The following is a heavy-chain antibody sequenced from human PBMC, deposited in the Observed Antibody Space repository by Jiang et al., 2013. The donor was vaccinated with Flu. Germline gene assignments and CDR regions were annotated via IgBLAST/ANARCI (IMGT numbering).Heavy chain of an antibody. J-gene: IGHJ2*01. V-gene: IGHV5-51*01. Sequence: GAEVKAGESLKISCQGSGYSFPNYWIGWVRQMPGKGLEWVGIIYPSDSDTRYSPSFQGQVTISADKSINTAYLQWSSLKASDTAMYFCARPIAVAEVWYFDLWGRGTLVTVSS. CDR1: GYSFPNYW. D-gene: IGHD6-19*01. CDR2: IYPSDSDT. CDR3: ARPIAVAEVWYFDL.